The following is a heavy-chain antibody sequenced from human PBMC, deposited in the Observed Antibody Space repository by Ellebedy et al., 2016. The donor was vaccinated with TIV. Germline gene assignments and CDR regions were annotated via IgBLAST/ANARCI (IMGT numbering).Heavy chain of an antibody. CDR2: INEDGSKQ. Sequence: GESLKISCVASGFSFTTSWMSWVRQAPGKGLEWVAEINEDGSKQFYVDSVKGRFTISRDNAKNSLSLQVNSLRAEDTAVYYCARDPSYGALDYWGQGTLVTVSS. CDR1: GFSFTTSW. J-gene: IGHJ4*02. CDR3: ARDPSYGALDY. V-gene: IGHV3-7*01. D-gene: IGHD4-17*01.